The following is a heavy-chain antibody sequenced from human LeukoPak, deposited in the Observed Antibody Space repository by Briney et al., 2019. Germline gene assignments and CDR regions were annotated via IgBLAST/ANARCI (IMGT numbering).Heavy chain of an antibody. V-gene: IGHV4-39*07. CDR2: IYYSGST. CDR1: GGSISSSSYY. CDR3: ARAGYSAYDSGMDV. J-gene: IGHJ6*02. Sequence: PSETLSLTCTVSGGSISSSSYYWGWIRQPPGKGLEWIGSIYYSGSTYYNPSLKNRVTISIDTSKNQFSLKLSSVTAADTAVYYCARAGYSAYDSGMDVWGQGTTVTVSS. D-gene: IGHD5-12*01.